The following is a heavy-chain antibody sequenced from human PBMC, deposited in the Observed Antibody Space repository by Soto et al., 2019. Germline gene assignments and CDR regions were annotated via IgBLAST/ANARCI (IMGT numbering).Heavy chain of an antibody. Sequence: QVQLQESGPGLVKPSQTLSLTCTVSGGSISSGGYYYWSWIRQHPGKGLEWIGYIHYSGSTYYNPSLKSRTSIPVDTSKNQFSLKLSSVTVADTAVYYCARVREEGGGYCFDYWGQGTLVTVSS. V-gene: IGHV4-31*03. J-gene: IGHJ4*02. D-gene: IGHD3-16*01. CDR3: ARVREEGGGYCFDY. CDR1: GGSISSGGYYY. CDR2: IHYSGST.